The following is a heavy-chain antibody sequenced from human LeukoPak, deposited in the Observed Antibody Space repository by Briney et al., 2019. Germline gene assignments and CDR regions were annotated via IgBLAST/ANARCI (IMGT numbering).Heavy chain of an antibody. CDR3: ARDRGTTVTPYNYGMDV. J-gene: IGHJ6*02. V-gene: IGHV1-69*04. D-gene: IGHD4-17*01. CDR2: IIPILGIA. Sequence: GASVKVSCKASGGTFSSYAISWVRQAPGQGLEWMGRIIPILGIANYAQKFQGRVTITADKSTSTAYMELSSLRSEDTAVYYCARDRGTTVTPYNYGMDVWGQGTTVTVSS. CDR1: GGTFSSYA.